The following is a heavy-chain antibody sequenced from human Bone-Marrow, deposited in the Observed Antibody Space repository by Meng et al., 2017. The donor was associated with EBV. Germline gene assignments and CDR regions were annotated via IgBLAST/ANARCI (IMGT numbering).Heavy chain of an antibody. CDR3: AKSRSSTPGVVDY. Sequence: QLHLRESGPGQAKPSETPSLTCTVSGASVSGGTYHWSWIRQPPGKELEWIGYIYDGGTTIYNPSLKSRVTILVDASKNQFSLKLSSVTTADTAVYYCAKSRSSTPGVVDYWGQGTLVTVSS. D-gene: IGHD3-10*01. CDR2: IYDGGTT. CDR1: GASVSGGTYH. V-gene: IGHV4-61*01. J-gene: IGHJ4*02.